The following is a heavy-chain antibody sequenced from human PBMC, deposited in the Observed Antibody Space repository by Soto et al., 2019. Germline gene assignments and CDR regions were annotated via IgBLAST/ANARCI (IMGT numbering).Heavy chain of an antibody. CDR1: VVSISSYY. CDR3: ARDGGYSVRADSYYGMEV. Sequence: SETLSLTCTFSVVSISSYYWSCIRHPPGKGLEWIGYIYYSGSTSNNPTLKSRVTISVGTSKNQFSLTLNSVTAEDTAVYYCARDGGYSVRADSYYGMEVWGQGTTVIVSS. D-gene: IGHD5-12*01. V-gene: IGHV4-59*01. J-gene: IGHJ6*02. CDR2: IYYSGST.